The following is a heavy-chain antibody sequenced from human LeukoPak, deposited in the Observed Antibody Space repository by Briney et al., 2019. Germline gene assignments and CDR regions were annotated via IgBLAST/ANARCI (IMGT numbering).Heavy chain of an antibody. D-gene: IGHD6-19*01. CDR3: ARAGRYSSGWYDY. J-gene: IGHJ4*02. CDR2: IKQDGSEK. V-gene: IGHV3-7*01. CDR1: GFTFSSYW. Sequence: GGSLRLSCAASGFTFSSYWMSWVRQAPWKGLEWVANIKQDGSEKYYVDSVKGRFTISRDNAKNSLYLQMNSLRAEDTAVYYCARAGRYSSGWYDYWGQGTLVTVSS.